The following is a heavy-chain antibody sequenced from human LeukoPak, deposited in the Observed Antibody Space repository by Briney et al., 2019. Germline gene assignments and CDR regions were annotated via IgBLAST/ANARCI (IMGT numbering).Heavy chain of an antibody. CDR1: GESFSGYY. D-gene: IGHD2-15*01. J-gene: IGHJ4*02. CDR2: INHSGST. Sequence: SETLSLTCAVYGESFSGYYWSWIRQPPGKGLEWIGEINHSGSTRYNPSLKSRVTISVDTSKNQFSLKLTSVTAADTAVYYCARLRCSGGSCYSGYWGQGTLVTVSS. V-gene: IGHV4-34*01. CDR3: ARLRCSGGSCYSGY.